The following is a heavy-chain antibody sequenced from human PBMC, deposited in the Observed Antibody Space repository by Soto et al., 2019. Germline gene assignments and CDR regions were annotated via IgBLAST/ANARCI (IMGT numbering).Heavy chain of an antibody. CDR2: IYYSGST. CDR1: GGSISSTSYF. V-gene: IGHV4-39*01. J-gene: IGHJ5*02. CDR3: ARHPIDFWFDL. Sequence: PSETLSLTCSVSGGSISSTSYFWGWIRQPPGKGLEWIGSIYYSGSTYYNPSLKSRVTVSVDTSKNQFSLKLSSVTAADTAVYYCARHPIDFWFDLWGQGPLVTVSS. D-gene: IGHD3-9*01.